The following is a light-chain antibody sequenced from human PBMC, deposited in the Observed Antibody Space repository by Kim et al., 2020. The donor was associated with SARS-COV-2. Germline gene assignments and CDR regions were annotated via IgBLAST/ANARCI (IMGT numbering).Light chain of an antibody. V-gene: IGKV1-27*01. CDR3: QQYNSAPYT. CDR1: QGISNY. J-gene: IGKJ2*01. Sequence: SASVGDRVTITCRASQGISNYVAWYQQKTGKVPNLLIYAASTLQSGVPSRFGGSGSGTDFSLTISSLQPEDVASYYCQQYNSAPYTFGQGTKLEI. CDR2: AAS.